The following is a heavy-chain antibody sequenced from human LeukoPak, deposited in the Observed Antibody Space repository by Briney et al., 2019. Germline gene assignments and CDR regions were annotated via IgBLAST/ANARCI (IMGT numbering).Heavy chain of an antibody. CDR2: IYSGGST. V-gene: IGHV3-53*01. CDR1: GFTVSSNY. D-gene: IGHD1-7*01. J-gene: IGHJ4*02. CDR3: ARYGSWNYQYFDY. Sequence: GGSLRLSCAASGFTVSSNYMSWVRQAPGKGLEWVSVIYSGGSTYYADSVKGRFTISRDNAKNSLYLQMNSLRAEDTAVYYCARYGSWNYQYFDYWGQGTLVTVSS.